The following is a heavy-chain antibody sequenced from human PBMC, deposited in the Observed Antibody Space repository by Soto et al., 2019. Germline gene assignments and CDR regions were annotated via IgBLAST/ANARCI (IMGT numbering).Heavy chain of an antibody. Sequence: PSETLSLTCTVSGGSISSGGYYWSCIRQHPGKGLEWIGYIYYSGSTYYNPSLKSRVTISVDTSKNQFSLKLSSVTAADTAVYYCARAGYSHGGNWFDPWGQGTLVTVSS. V-gene: IGHV4-31*02. CDR1: GGSISSGGYY. CDR2: IYYSGST. J-gene: IGHJ5*02. CDR3: ARAGYSHGGNWFDP. D-gene: IGHD5-18*01.